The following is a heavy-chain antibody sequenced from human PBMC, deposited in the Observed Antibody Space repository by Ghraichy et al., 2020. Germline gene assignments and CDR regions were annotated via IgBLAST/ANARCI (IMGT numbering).Heavy chain of an antibody. CDR2: IYHSGST. CDR1: GYSISSGYY. D-gene: IGHD1-26*01. CDR3: ARSNSGSYLNFDY. J-gene: IGHJ4*02. Sequence: SETLSLTCTVSGYSISSGYYWGWIRQPPGKGLEWIGSIYHSGSTYYNPSLTSRVTISVDTSKSQFSLQLSSVTAADTAVYFCARSNSGSYLNFDYWGQGTLVTVSS. V-gene: IGHV4-38-2*02.